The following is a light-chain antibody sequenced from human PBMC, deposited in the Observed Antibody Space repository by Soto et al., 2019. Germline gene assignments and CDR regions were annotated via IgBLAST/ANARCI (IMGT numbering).Light chain of an antibody. J-gene: IGLJ3*02. Sequence: QSALTQPASVSGSPGQSITISCTGTSSDVGGYNYVSWYQQHPGKAPKLMIYEVSNRPSGVPDRFSGSKSGTSASLAITGLRAEDEADYYCQSYDNVLSGPLFGGGTKVTVL. CDR1: SSDVGGYNY. CDR2: EVS. V-gene: IGLV2-14*01. CDR3: QSYDNVLSGPL.